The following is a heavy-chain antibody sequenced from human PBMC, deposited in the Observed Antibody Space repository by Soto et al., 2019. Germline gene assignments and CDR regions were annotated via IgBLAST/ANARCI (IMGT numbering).Heavy chain of an antibody. J-gene: IGHJ4*02. V-gene: IGHV5-51*01. Sequence: GESLKISCKGSGYRFSTYWMGWVRQMPGKGLEWMGVIYPGDSDTRYSPSFEGQVTISADKSTRTAYLQWRSLKASDTAMYYCARLGEMAEVDYWGQGTLVTVSS. D-gene: IGHD1-26*01. CDR1: GYRFSTYW. CDR3: ARLGEMAEVDY. CDR2: IYPGDSDT.